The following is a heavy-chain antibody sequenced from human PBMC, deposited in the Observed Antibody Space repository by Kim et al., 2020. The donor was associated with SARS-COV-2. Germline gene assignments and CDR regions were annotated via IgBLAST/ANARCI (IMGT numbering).Heavy chain of an antibody. D-gene: IGHD3-22*01. J-gene: IGHJ4*02. CDR1: GFTFSRYS. V-gene: IGHV3-21*01. Sequence: GGSLRLSCVASGFTFSRYSVNWVRQAPGKGLEWVSSISSSSSYIYYADSVKGRFTISRDNAKNSLYLQMNSLRAEDTAVYYCANTYYYDSSGYPFFDYWGQGTLVTVSS. CDR2: ISSSSSYI. CDR3: ANTYYYDSSGYPFFDY.